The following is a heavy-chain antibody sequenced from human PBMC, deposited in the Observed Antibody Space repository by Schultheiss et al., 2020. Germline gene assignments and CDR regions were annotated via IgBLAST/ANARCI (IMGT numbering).Heavy chain of an antibody. V-gene: IGHV1-46*01. CDR3: ARGVEAAAGTNKPGRGLNWFDT. D-gene: IGHD6-13*01. Sequence: ASVKVSCKASGYTFTSYYMHWVRQAPGQGLEWMGIINPSGGSTSYAQKFQGRVTMTRDTSTSTVYMELSSLRSEDTAVYYCARGVEAAAGTNKPGRGLNWFDTWGQGTLVTVSS. J-gene: IGHJ5*02. CDR1: GYTFTSYY. CDR2: INPSGGST.